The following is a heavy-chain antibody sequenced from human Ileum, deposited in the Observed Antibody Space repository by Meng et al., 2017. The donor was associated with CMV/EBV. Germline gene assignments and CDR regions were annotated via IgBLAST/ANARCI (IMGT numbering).Heavy chain of an antibody. D-gene: IGHD7-27*01. Sequence: GESLKISCAASGFTFSSYSMNWVRQAPGKGLEWVSSISSSSSYIYYADSVKGRFTISRDNSKNTLYLQMNSLRAEDTAVYYCARDRNWGHTYYYYYGMDVWGQGTTVTVSS. V-gene: IGHV3-21*01. CDR2: ISSSSSYI. CDR1: GFTFSSYS. J-gene: IGHJ6*02. CDR3: ARDRNWGHTYYYYYGMDV.